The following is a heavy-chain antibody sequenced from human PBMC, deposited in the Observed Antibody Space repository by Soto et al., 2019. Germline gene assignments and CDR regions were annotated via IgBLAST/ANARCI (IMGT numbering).Heavy chain of an antibody. V-gene: IGHV1-3*05. J-gene: IGHJ4*02. CDR1: GYTFTGYA. CDR3: ARAVAVAADFDY. Sequence: QVQLVQSGAEEKKPGASVKVSCKDSGYTFTGYAMHWVRQAPGQRLEWMGWINAGNGNTKYSQKFQGRVTITRDTSASAAYIELSSLSSEDTAVYYCARAVAVAADFDYWGQGTLVTVSS. CDR2: INAGNGNT. D-gene: IGHD6-19*01.